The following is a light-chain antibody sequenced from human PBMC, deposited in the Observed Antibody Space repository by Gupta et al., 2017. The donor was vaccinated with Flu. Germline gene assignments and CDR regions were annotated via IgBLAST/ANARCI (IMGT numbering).Light chain of an antibody. CDR1: ALPKRY. J-gene: IGLJ2*01. V-gene: IGLV3-10*01. CDR3: YSTVSSGKHGV. Sequence: GQTARITCSGDALPKRYAYWYQQTSGQAPVLVIYEDFRRPSGIPERFSGSSSGTMATLTISGAQVEDEADYYCYSTVSSGKHGVFGGGTKLTVL. CDR2: EDF.